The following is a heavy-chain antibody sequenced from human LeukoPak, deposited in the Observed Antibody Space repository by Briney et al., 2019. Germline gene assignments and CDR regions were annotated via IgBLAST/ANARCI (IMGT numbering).Heavy chain of an antibody. J-gene: IGHJ4*02. V-gene: IGHV4-59*01. CDR2: IYYSGST. Sequence: SETLSLTCTVSGVSISSYYWSWIRQPPGKGLEWIGYIYYSGSTNYNPSLKSRVTISVDTSKNQFSLKLSSVTAADTAVYYCARYVGYSSGWYPFDYWGQGTLVTVSS. CDR1: GVSISSYY. CDR3: ARYVGYSSGWYPFDY. D-gene: IGHD6-19*01.